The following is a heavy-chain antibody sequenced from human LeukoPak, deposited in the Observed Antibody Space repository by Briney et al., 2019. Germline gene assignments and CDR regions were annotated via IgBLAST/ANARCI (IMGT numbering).Heavy chain of an antibody. J-gene: IGHJ6*03. V-gene: IGHV3-48*01. D-gene: IGHD3-16*01. CDR1: GFTFDTYN. CDR2: VSSSSSTI. CDR3: ARAKGGSYYYYMDV. Sequence: GGSLRLSCAASGFTFDTYNMNWVRQAPGKGLEWVSYVSSSSSTIYYADSVKGRFTISRDNAKNSLYLQMNSLRAEDTAVYYCARAKGGSYYYYMDVWGKGTTVTVSS.